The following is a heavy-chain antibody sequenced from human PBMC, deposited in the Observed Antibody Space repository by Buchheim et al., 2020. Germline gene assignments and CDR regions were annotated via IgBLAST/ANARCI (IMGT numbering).Heavy chain of an antibody. CDR2: IKQDGSEK. D-gene: IGHD2-2*01. CDR1: GFTFSSYW. Sequence: EVQLVESGGGLVQPGGSLRLSCAASGFTFSSYWMSWVRQAPGKGLEWVANIKQDGSEKYYVDSVKGRFTISRDNAKNSMYLQMNSLRAEDTAVYYCARAPYCSSTSCLFDYWGQGTL. J-gene: IGHJ4*02. CDR3: ARAPYCSSTSCLFDY. V-gene: IGHV3-7*01.